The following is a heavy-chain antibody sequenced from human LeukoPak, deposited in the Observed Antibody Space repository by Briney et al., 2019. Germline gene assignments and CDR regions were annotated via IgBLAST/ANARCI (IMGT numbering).Heavy chain of an antibody. V-gene: IGHV1-2*02. CDR3: ARSSRYDIWTGYPY. D-gene: IGHD3-9*01. J-gene: IGHJ4*02. CDR2: INANSGGT. Sequence: ASVKVSCKASGYTFTGYYMHWVRQAPGQGLEWMGWINANSGGTNYAQKFQGGVTMTRGTSISTAYMELSRLRSDDTAVYYCARSSRYDIWTGYPYWGQGTLVTVSP. CDR1: GYTFTGYY.